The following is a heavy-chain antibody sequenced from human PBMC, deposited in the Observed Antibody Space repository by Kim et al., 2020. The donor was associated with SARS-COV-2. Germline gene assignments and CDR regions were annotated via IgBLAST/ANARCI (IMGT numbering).Heavy chain of an antibody. D-gene: IGHD3-22*01. CDR1: GYTFTSYG. CDR3: ARGGSRVTMLVVVMADAFDI. V-gene: IGHV1-18*01. Sequence: ASVKVSCKASGYTFTSYGISWVRQAPGQGLEWMGWISAYNGNTNYAQKLQGRVTMTTDTSTSTAYMELRSLRSDDTAVYYCARGGSRVTMLVVVMADAFDIWGQGTMVPVP. J-gene: IGHJ3*02. CDR2: ISAYNGNT.